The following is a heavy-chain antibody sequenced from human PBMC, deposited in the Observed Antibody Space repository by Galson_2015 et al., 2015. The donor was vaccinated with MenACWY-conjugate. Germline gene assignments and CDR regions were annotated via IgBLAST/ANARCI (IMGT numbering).Heavy chain of an antibody. Sequence: SLRLSCAVSGFTFRNYWMTWVRQAPGKGLEWVASIKKDGSEKYYVDSVKGRFTISRDNTKSSMYLEMNSLRDEDTAVYYCARGHYGMDVRGQGTTVTASS. CDR1: GFTFRNYW. CDR3: ARGHYGMDV. J-gene: IGHJ6*02. CDR2: IKKDGSEK. V-gene: IGHV3-7*03.